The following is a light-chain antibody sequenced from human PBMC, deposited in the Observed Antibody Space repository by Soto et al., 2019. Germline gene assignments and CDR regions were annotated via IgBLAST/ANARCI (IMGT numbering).Light chain of an antibody. CDR2: DSS. J-gene: IGKJ1*01. CDR3: QHYDSSPTT. CDR1: QSVSSNY. V-gene: IGKV3-20*01. Sequence: EIVLTQSPGTLSLSPGERATLSCRASQSVSSNYLAWYQQKPGQAPRLLIYDSSSRATGIPDRFSGSGSGTDFTLTINRLEAEDFAVYYCQHYDSSPTTFGQGTKVEIK.